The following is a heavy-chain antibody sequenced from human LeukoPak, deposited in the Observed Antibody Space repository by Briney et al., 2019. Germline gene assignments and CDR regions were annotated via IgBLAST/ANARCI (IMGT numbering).Heavy chain of an antibody. V-gene: IGHV4-34*01. J-gene: IGHJ5*02. CDR2: INHSGST. Sequence: SETLSLTCAVYGGSFSDYYWSWIRQPPGKGLEWIGEINHSGSTDYNPSLKSRVTISVDTSKNQFSLNLSSVTAADTAVYYCARRGYYGSGNYYYKGFHWFDPWGQGTLLTVSS. CDR1: GGSFSDYY. CDR3: ARRGYYGSGNYYYKGFHWFDP. D-gene: IGHD3-10*01.